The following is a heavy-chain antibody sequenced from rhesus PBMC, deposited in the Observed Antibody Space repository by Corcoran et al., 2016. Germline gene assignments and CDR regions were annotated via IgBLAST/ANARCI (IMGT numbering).Heavy chain of an antibody. CDR1: GGSISGGYG. J-gene: IGHJ4*01. CDR3: ARTPGGLVVVARFDY. CDR2: IYSSNGNT. V-gene: IGHV4S7*01. D-gene: IGHD2-21*01. Sequence: QVQLQESGPGLLKPSDTLSLTCAVSGGSISGGYGWGWIRQPPGKGLEWIGSIYSSNGNTYSTPSLMSRCTISTATSKSQFSLKLSSVTAADTAVYYCARTPGGLVVVARFDYWGQGVLVTVSS.